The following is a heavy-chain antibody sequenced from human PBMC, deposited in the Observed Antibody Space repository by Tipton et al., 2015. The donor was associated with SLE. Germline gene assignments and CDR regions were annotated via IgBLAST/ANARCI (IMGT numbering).Heavy chain of an antibody. CDR1: GDSVSSGFNY. Sequence: LRLSCTVSGDSVSSGFNYWSWIRQRPGEGLEWIAYIYDSGNSQYNPSLKSRTTISVDTSKNQFSLKLTSVTAADTAVYYCAREGGWSKYNLFDPWGQGTLVIVSS. CDR2: IYDSGNS. D-gene: IGHD2-15*01. V-gene: IGHV4-31*02. J-gene: IGHJ5*02. CDR3: AREGGWSKYNLFDP.